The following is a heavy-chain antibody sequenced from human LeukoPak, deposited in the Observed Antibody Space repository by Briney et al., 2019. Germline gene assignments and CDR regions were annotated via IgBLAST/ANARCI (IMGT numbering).Heavy chain of an antibody. D-gene: IGHD3-10*01. J-gene: IGHJ1*01. CDR1: RDSVSSNSVS. CDR3: ARAPAGIFGCFHY. V-gene: IGHV6-1*01. Sequence: SQSLSPTSAIARDSVSSNSVSWSWIRPSPSRGLDWLGRINCRSKWYIDYAVSVKSRININPDTSKNQFSLQLNSVTPEDTAVYYCARAPAGIFGCFHYWAQGTLVTVSS. CDR2: INCRSKWYI.